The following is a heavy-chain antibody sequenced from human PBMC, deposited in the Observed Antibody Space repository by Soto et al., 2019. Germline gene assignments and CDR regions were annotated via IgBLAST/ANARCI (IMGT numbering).Heavy chain of an antibody. V-gene: IGHV3-23*01. Sequence: GGSLRLSCAASGFTFSSYARSWVRQAPGKGLEWVSAISGSGGSTYYADSVKGRFTIYRDNSKNTLYLQMNSLRAEDTAVYYSAKETHSIAVEEGDYWGQGTLVTVYS. CDR2: ISGSGGST. CDR3: AKETHSIAVEEGDY. CDR1: GFTFSSYA. D-gene: IGHD6-19*01. J-gene: IGHJ4*02.